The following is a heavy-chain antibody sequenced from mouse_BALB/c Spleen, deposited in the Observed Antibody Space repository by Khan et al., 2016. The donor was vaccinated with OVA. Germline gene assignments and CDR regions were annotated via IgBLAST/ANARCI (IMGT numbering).Heavy chain of an antibody. J-gene: IGHJ3*01. CDR2: ISPGSGDT. CDR1: GYTFTDYY. D-gene: IGHD1-2*01. Sequence: VQLQESGAELARPGASVKLSCKASGYTFTDYYINWVKQRTGQGLEWIGEISPGSGDTYYHEKLKGKATLTADKSSSTVYMQLSSLTAEASAVYFCARRYYFGYTFAYRVQVTLVTVSA. CDR3: ARRYYFGYTFAY. V-gene: IGHV1-77*01.